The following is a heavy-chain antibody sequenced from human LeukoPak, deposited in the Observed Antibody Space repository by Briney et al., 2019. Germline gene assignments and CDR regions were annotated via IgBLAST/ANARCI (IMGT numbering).Heavy chain of an antibody. J-gene: IGHJ4*02. Sequence: GGSLRLSCAASGFTFSSYWMSWVRRAPGKGLEWVSAISGSGGSTYYADSVKGRFTISRDNSKNTLYLQMNSLRAEDTAVYYCAKSEDDYGDFYFDYWGQGTLVTVSS. CDR3: AKSEDDYGDFYFDY. CDR1: GFTFSSYW. V-gene: IGHV3-23*01. D-gene: IGHD4-17*01. CDR2: ISGSGGST.